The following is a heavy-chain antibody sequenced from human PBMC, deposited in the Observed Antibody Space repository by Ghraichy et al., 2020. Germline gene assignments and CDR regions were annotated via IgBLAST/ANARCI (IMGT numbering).Heavy chain of an antibody. D-gene: IGHD3-22*01. CDR2: IKQDGSEK. V-gene: IGHV3-7*05. CDR1: GFTFSSYW. CDR3: ARERAIGAYDSSGYYYSDAFDI. Sequence: GESLNISCAASGFTFSSYWMSWVRQAPGKGLEWVANIKQDGSEKYYVDSVKGRFTISRDNAKNSLYLQMNSLRAVDTAVYYCARERAIGAYDSSGYYYSDAFDIWGQGTMVTVSS. J-gene: IGHJ3*02.